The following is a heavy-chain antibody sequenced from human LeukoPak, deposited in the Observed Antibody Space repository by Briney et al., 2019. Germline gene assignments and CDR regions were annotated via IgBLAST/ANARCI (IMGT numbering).Heavy chain of an antibody. J-gene: IGHJ3*02. CDR1: GFTFSSYA. CDR3: ARDLGLAFDI. V-gene: IGHV3-21*01. Sequence: GSLRLSCAASGFTFSSYAMSWVRQAPGKGLEWVSSISSSSSYIYYADSVKGRFTISRDNAKNSLYLQMNSLRAEDTAVYYCARDLGLAFDIWGQGTMVTVSS. CDR2: ISSSSSYI. D-gene: IGHD3/OR15-3a*01.